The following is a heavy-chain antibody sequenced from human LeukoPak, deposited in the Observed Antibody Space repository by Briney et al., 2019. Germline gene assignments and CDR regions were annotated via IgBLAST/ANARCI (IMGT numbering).Heavy chain of an antibody. CDR1: GFTFSDYY. CDR3: ARAPSTSYYYYGMDV. J-gene: IGHJ6*02. CDR2: ISSSGSTI. V-gene: IGHV3-11*01. Sequence: GGSLRLSCAASGFTFSDYYMSWIRQAPGKGLEWVSYISSSGSTIYYADSVKGRFTISRDNAKNSLYLQMNSLRAEDTAVYYCARAPSTSYYYYGMDVWGQGTTVTVSS. D-gene: IGHD2-2*01.